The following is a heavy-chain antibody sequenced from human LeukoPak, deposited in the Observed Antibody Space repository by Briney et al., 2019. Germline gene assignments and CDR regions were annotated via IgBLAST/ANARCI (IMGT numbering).Heavy chain of an antibody. CDR1: GFTFSSYG. V-gene: IGHV3-33*01. Sequence: PGRSLRLSCAASGFTFSSYGMHWVRQAPGKGLEWVAVIWYDGSKTNSGDSVKGRFIISRDNSKNTLYLQMTSLRPEDTALYYCARDRNGPFDHWGQGTLVTVSS. CDR3: ARDRNGPFDH. J-gene: IGHJ4*02. D-gene: IGHD2-8*01. CDR2: IWYDGSKT.